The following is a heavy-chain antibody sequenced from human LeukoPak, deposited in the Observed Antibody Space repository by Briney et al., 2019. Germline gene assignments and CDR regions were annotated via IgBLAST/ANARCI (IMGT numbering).Heavy chain of an antibody. CDR2: IYYSGST. V-gene: IGHV4-38-2*02. CDR1: GYSINSGYY. CDR3: ARDPSGYYYEDAFDI. D-gene: IGHD3-22*01. J-gene: IGHJ3*02. Sequence: SETLSLTCTVSGYSINSGYYWGWIRQPPGKGLEWIGSIYYSGSTYYNPSLKSRVTISVDTSKNQFSLKLSSVTAADTAVYYCARDPSGYYYEDAFDIWGQGTMVTVSS.